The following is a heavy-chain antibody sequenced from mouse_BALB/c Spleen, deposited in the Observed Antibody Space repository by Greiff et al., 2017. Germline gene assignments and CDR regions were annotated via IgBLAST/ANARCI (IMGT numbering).Heavy chain of an antibody. CDR1: GYSITSGYY. V-gene: IGHV3-6*02. J-gene: IGHJ4*01. CDR3: AKLHYAMDY. CDR2: ISYDGSN. Sequence: EVQLQESGPGLVKPSQSLSLTCSVTGYSITSGYYWNWIRQFPGNKLEWMGYISYDGSNNYNPSLKNRISITRDTSKNQFFLKLNSVTTEDTATYYCAKLHYAMDYWGQGTSVTVSS.